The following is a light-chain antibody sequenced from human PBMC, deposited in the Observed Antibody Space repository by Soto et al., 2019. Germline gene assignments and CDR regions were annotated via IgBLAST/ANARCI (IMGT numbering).Light chain of an antibody. J-gene: IGKJ3*01. CDR1: QSISSY. CDR3: QQSYSTPFT. V-gene: IGKV1-39*01. CDR2: AAS. Sequence: IQSPATLSLSPGERATLSCRASQSISSYLNWYQQKPGKAPKLLIYAASSLQSGVPSRFSGSGSGTDFTLTISSLQPEDFATYYCQQSYSTPFTFGPGTKVDIK.